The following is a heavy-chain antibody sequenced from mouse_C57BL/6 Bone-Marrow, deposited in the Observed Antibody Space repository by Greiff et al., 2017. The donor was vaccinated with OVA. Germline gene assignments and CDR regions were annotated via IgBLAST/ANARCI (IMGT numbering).Heavy chain of an antibody. Sequence: EVQLQESGGGLVQPKGSLKLSCAASGFSFNTYAMNWVRQAPGKGLEWVARIRSKSNNYATYYADSVKDRFTISRDDSESMLYLQMNNLKTEDTAMYYCVRQGLLRSRYFDVWGTGTTVTVSS. CDR2: IRSKSNNYAT. D-gene: IGHD1-1*01. CDR3: VRQGLLRSRYFDV. J-gene: IGHJ1*03. CDR1: GFSFNTYA. V-gene: IGHV10-1*01.